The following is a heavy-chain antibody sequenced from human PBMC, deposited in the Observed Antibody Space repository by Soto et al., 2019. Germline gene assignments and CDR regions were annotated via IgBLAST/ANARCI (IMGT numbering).Heavy chain of an antibody. V-gene: IGHV1-18*04. J-gene: IGHJ4*02. Sequence: ASVKVSCKASGYTFTSYTITWVRQAPGQGLEWMGWISAYSGNTNYAQLLQDRVTMTTDTSTNTAFMELKSLTSDDTAVYYCARDQSVIDNWGQGTLVTVSS. CDR2: ISAYSGNT. CDR3: ARDQSVIDN. CDR1: GYTFTSYT. D-gene: IGHD3-16*02.